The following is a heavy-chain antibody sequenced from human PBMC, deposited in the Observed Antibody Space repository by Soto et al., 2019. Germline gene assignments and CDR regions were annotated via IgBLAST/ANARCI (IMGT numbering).Heavy chain of an antibody. CDR2: ISYDGSNK. D-gene: IGHD6-19*01. V-gene: IGHV3-30-3*01. Sequence: QVQLVESGGGVVQPGRSLRLSCAASGFTFSNYAIHWVRQAPGKGLEWVAAISYDGSNKYYADSVKGRFTISRDNSKSTRYLQVTSLRADDTAVYYCARGTSSGWYYFDYWGQGTLVTVSS. J-gene: IGHJ4*02. CDR1: GFTFSNYA. CDR3: ARGTSSGWYYFDY.